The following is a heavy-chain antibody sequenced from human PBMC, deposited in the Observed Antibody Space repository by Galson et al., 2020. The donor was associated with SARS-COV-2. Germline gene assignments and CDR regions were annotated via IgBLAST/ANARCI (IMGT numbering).Heavy chain of an antibody. CDR3: ARAGMTTVTKSWLLFDY. J-gene: IGHJ4*02. CDR2: ISSSSTTI. CDR1: GFTFSSYS. D-gene: IGHD4-17*01. Sequence: GESLKISCAASGFTFSSYSMNWVRQAPGKGLEWVSYISSSSTTIYYADSVKGRFTISRDNAKNSLYLQMNSLRDEDTAVYYCARAGMTTVTKSWLLFDYWGQGALVTVSS. V-gene: IGHV3-48*02.